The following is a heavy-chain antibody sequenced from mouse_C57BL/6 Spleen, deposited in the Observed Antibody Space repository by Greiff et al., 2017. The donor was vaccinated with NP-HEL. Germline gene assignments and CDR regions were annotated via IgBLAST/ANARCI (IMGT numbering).Heavy chain of an antibody. CDR2: IYPGSGST. CDR1: GYTFTSYW. Sequence: VQLQQPGAELVKPGASVKMSCKASGYTFTSYWINWVKQRPGQGLEWIGDIYPGSGSTNYNEKFKSKATRTVDTSSSSAYMHLSSLTSEDSAVYYCSRSWGDEYFDYWGQGTTLTVSS. D-gene: IGHD3-3*01. V-gene: IGHV1-55*01. J-gene: IGHJ2*01. CDR3: SRSWGDEYFDY.